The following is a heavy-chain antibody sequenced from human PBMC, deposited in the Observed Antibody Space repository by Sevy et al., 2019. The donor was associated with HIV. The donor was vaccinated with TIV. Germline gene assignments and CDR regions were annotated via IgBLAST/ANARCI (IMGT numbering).Heavy chain of an antibody. D-gene: IGHD5-18*01. CDR1: GGSISSYY. J-gene: IGHJ4*02. CDR2: SGST. Sequence: SETLSLTCSVSGGSISSYYWSWIRQPPGKGLEWIEYSGSTNYKSSLKSRVTISVDTSKNQFSLKLSSVTAADTAVYYCARVRCTFGFAVFLDYWGQGTLVTVSS. V-gene: IGHV4-59*01. CDR3: ARVRCTFGFAVFLDY.